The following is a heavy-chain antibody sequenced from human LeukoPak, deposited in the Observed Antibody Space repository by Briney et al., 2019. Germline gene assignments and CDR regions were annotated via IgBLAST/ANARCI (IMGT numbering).Heavy chain of an antibody. V-gene: IGHV4-59*01. CDR3: ARGLRGGEYFDY. J-gene: IGHJ4*02. D-gene: IGHD2-21*01. CDR1: GGSISSYY. Sequence: PSETLSLTCTVSGGSISSYYWSWIRPPPGKGLEWIGYIYYSGSTNYNPSLKSRVTISVDTSKNQFSLKLSSVTAADTAVYYCARGLRGGEYFDYWGQGTLVTVSS. CDR2: IYYSGST.